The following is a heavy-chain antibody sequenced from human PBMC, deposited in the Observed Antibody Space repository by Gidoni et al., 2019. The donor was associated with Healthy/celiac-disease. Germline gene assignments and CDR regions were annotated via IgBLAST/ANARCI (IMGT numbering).Heavy chain of an antibody. CDR2: ISAYNGNT. D-gene: IGHD1-26*01. CDR3: ARGAHSGSYWGAYYYGMDV. J-gene: IGHJ6*02. V-gene: IGHV1-18*01. CDR1: GYTFTSYG. Sequence: QVQLVQSGAEVKKPGASVKVSCKASGYTFTSYGLSWVRQAPGPGLEWMGWISAYNGNTNYAQKLQGRVTMTTDTSTSTAYMELRSLRSDDTAVYYCARGAHSGSYWGAYYYGMDVWGQGTTVTVSS.